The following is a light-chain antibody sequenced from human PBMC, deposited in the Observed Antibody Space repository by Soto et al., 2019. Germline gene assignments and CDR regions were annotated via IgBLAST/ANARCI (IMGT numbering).Light chain of an antibody. CDR3: QQYNSYPWT. CDR2: DAS. J-gene: IGKJ1*01. V-gene: IGKV1-5*01. Sequence: DIQMTQSPSTLSASVGDRVTITCRASQSISSGLARYQQKPGKATKLLIYDASNLESGVPSRFSTSGSGTEFTLTISSLQPDDFATYYYQQYNSYPWTFGQGTKVEIK. CDR1: QSISSG.